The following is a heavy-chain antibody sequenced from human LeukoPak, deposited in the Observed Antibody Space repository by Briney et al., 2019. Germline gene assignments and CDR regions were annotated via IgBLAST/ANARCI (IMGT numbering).Heavy chain of an antibody. CDR2: TSCSGSTI. V-gene: IGHV3-48*03. Sequence: GGSLRLSCAASGFTFSSYEMNWVRQAPGKGLEWVSYTSCSGSTIYYAESVKGRFTISRDNAKHSLYLQMNSLRAEDTAVYYCARVDIWDYYDSSGYYYDYWGQGTLVTVSS. CDR3: ARVDIWDYYDSSGYYYDY. D-gene: IGHD3-22*01. CDR1: GFTFSSYE. J-gene: IGHJ4*02.